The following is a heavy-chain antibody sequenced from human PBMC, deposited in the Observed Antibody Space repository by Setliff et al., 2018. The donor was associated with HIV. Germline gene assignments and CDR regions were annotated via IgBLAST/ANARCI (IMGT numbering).Heavy chain of an antibody. V-gene: IGHV4-34*01. D-gene: IGHD3-22*01. J-gene: IGHJ4*02. CDR2: INHSGST. CDR1: GGSLSGYH. CDR3: ARGGGYDRSGYYPFDS. Sequence: SETLSLTCAVYGGSLSGYHWSWIRQSPEKGLEWIGEINHSGSTNYNPSLKSRVTMSVDTSKNQFSLKLSSVTAADTAVYYCARGGGYDRSGYYPFDSWGQGTLVTVSS.